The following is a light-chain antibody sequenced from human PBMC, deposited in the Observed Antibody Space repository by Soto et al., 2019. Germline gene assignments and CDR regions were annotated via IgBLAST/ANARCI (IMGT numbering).Light chain of an antibody. J-gene: IGKJ1*01. CDR1: QSVSGNS. Sequence: EIVLTQSPGTLSLSPGERGTVSCRASQSVSGNSLAWYQQKPGQAPRVLIYDTSRRAAGIPDRFSGSGSGTDFTLTISRLEPEDFAVYHCQQYGASPRTFGQGTKVDIK. CDR2: DTS. V-gene: IGKV3-20*01. CDR3: QQYGASPRT.